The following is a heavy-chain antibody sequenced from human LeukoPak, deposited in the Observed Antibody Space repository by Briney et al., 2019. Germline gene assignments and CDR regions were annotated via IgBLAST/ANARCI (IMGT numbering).Heavy chain of an antibody. D-gene: IGHD3-10*01. Sequence: ASVKVSCKASGYTFTSYDINWVRQATGQGLEWMGWMNPNSGNTGYAQKFQGRVTMTRNASISTAYMELSSLRSEDTAVYCCARSGRLALYYYYGMDVWGQGTTVTVSS. CDR3: ARSGRLALYYYYGMDV. J-gene: IGHJ6*02. V-gene: IGHV1-8*01. CDR1: GYTFTSYD. CDR2: MNPNSGNT.